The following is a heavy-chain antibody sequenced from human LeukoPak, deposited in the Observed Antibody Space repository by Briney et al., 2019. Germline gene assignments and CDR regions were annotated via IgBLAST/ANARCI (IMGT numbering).Heavy chain of an antibody. J-gene: IGHJ5*02. V-gene: IGHV1-18*01. CDR1: GYTFTSYG. CDR2: ISAYNGNT. CDR3: ARGTYDSSGYYPNWFDP. Sequence: GASVRVSCKASGYTFTSYGISWVRQAPGQGLEWMGWISAYNGNTNYAQKLQGRVTMTTDTSTSTAYMELRSLRSDDTAVYYCARGTYDSSGYYPNWFDPWGQGALVTVSS. D-gene: IGHD3-22*01.